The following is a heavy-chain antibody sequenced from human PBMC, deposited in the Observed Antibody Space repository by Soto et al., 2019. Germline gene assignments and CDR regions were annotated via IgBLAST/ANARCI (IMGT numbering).Heavy chain of an antibody. CDR2: IYWNDDK. V-gene: IGHV2-5*01. CDR3: AHHGYSSSWKPFDY. CDR1: GFSLSTSGVG. D-gene: IGHD6-13*01. J-gene: IGHJ4*02. Sequence: QITLKESGPPLVKPTQTLTLTCTFSGFSLSTSGVGVGWIRQPPGKALEWLALIYWNDDKRYSPSLKSRLTITKDTSKNQVVLTMTNMDPVDTATYYCAHHGYSSSWKPFDYWGQGTLVTVSS.